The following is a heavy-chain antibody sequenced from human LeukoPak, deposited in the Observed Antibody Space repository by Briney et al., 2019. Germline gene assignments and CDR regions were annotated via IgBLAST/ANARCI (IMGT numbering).Heavy chain of an antibody. CDR2: INHSGST. J-gene: IGHJ6*02. V-gene: IGHV4-34*01. Sequence: KASETLSLTCAVYGGSFSGYYWSWIRQPPGKGLEWIGEINHSGSTNYNPSLKSRVTISVDTSKSQFSLKLSSVTAADTAVYYCARDYYDSSGYYYGMDVWGQGTTVTVSS. CDR1: GGSFSGYY. CDR3: ARDYYDSSGYYYGMDV. D-gene: IGHD3-22*01.